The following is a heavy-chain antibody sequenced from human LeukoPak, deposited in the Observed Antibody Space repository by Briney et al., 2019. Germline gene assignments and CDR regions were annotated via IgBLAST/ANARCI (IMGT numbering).Heavy chain of an antibody. CDR3: ARQEYYGSGSYYNPYYFDY. V-gene: IGHV5-51*01. CDR1: ESTFTSYW. Sequence: GASLQISCKGPESTFTSYWIGGVRQMPGKGLEGMGIIYLGDSDTRNSPSFQGQVTISADKSISTAYLQWSSLKASDTAMYYCARQEYYGSGSYYNPYYFDYWGQGTLVTVSS. J-gene: IGHJ4*02. CDR2: IYLGDSDT. D-gene: IGHD3-10*01.